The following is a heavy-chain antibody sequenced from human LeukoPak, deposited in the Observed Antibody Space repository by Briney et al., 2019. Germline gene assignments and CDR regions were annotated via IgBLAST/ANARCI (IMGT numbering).Heavy chain of an antibody. V-gene: IGHV3-30-3*01. CDR3: ARDFGYYDSSGGGFDP. J-gene: IGHJ5*02. D-gene: IGHD3-22*01. CDR2: ISYDGSNK. Sequence: GGSLRLSCAASGFTFSSYAMHWVRQAPGKGLEWVAVISYDGSNKYYADSVKGRFTISRDNSKNTLYLQMNSLGAEDTAVYYCARDFGYYDSSGGGFDPWGQGTLVTVSS. CDR1: GFTFSSYA.